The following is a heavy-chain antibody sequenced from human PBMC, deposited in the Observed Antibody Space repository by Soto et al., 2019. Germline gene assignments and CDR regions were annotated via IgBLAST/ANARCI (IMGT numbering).Heavy chain of an antibody. V-gene: IGHV1-18*04. CDR3: ARDRPYDGFYYDCGMDV. Sequence: QVQLVQSGAEVKKPGASVKVSCKASGYTFTSYGISWVRQAPGQGLEWMGWISAYNGNTNYAQKLQGRVTMTTDTPTSTDYMELRSLRSDDTAVYYCARDRPYDGFYYDCGMDVWGQGTTVTVSS. J-gene: IGHJ6*02. CDR1: GYTFTSYG. CDR2: ISAYNGNT. D-gene: IGHD3-3*01.